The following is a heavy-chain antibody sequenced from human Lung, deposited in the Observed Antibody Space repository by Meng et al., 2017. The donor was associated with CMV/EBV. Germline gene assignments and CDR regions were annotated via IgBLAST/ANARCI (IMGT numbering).Heavy chain of an antibody. Sequence: GGSLRLXCEASGFTLRASAVHWVRQAAGKGLEWVGRIRTNAKNYATAYTESVKGRFTLSRDDSKNTAYLLMNSLKIEDTAVYYCTKPNGAVSDLWGRGTLVTVSS. D-gene: IGHD2-8*01. V-gene: IGHV3-73*01. J-gene: IGHJ2*01. CDR3: TKPNGAVSDL. CDR2: IRTNAKNYAT. CDR1: GFTLRASA.